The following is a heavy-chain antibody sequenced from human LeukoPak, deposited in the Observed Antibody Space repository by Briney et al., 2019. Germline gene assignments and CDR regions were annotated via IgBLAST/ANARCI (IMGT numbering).Heavy chain of an antibody. CDR2: IGSSGSTI. Sequence: GGSLRLSCAASGSTFSSYEMNWVRQAPGKGLEWVSYIGSSGSTIYYADSVKGRFTISRDNAKDSLYLQMNSLRAEDTAVYYCARDTGIVGATDYWGQGTLVTVSS. J-gene: IGHJ4*02. CDR1: GSTFSSYE. V-gene: IGHV3-48*03. CDR3: ARDTGIVGATDY. D-gene: IGHD1-26*01.